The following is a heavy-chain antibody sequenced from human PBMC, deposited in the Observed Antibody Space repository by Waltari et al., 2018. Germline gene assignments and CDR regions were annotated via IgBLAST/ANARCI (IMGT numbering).Heavy chain of an antibody. CDR1: GYSFTSYW. J-gene: IGHJ4*02. CDR3: ARRLGVCSGGSCYLDY. Sequence: EVQLVQSGAEVKKPGESLKISCKGSGYSFTSYWIGWVRQMPGKGLEWMGIIYPGDSDTRYSPSFQGHVTISADKSISTAYLQWSSLKASDTAMYYCARRLGVCSGGSCYLDYWGQGTLVTVSS. V-gene: IGHV5-51*03. CDR2: IYPGDSDT. D-gene: IGHD2-15*01.